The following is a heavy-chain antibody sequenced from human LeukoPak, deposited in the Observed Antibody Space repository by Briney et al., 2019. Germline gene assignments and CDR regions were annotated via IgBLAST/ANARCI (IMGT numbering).Heavy chain of an antibody. V-gene: IGHV4-39*07. Sequence: SETLSLTCSVFGGSISSSNYFWGWIRQPPGKGLEWIGSIHHSGSTHFNPSLKSRVTMSVDTSKNQFSLKLSSVTAADTAVYFCARGLTFHHDIPGYFYWFDPWGQGTLVTVSS. CDR3: ARGLTFHHDIPGYFYWFDP. J-gene: IGHJ5*02. CDR2: IHHSGST. CDR1: GGSISSSNYF. D-gene: IGHD3-22*01.